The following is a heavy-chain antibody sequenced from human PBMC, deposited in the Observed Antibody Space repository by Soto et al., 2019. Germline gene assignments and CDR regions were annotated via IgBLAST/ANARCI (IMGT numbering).Heavy chain of an antibody. V-gene: IGHV3-9*01. Sequence: EIQLVESGGGLVQPGGSRRLSCTASGFTFDDYTMYWVRQAPGKGLEWVSGITWNSDKIDYADSVKGRFSISRDNAKNSLYLQMDSLTTADTATYYCANCPGNFAYSAYKPMDSWGQGTLVTVSS. J-gene: IGHJ5*01. CDR2: ITWNSDKI. CDR3: ANCPGNFAYSAYKPMDS. CDR1: GFTFDDYT. D-gene: IGHD4-4*01.